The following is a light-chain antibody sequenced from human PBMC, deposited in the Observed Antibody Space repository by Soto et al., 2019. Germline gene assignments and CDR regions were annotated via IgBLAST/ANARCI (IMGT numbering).Light chain of an antibody. CDR2: DAS. V-gene: IGKV3-11*01. J-gene: IGKJ4*01. CDR1: QSVSSY. Sequence: EIVLTQSPATPSFSSGERGTLSCRARQSVSSYLAWYQQKPGQAPRLLIYDASNRATGIPARFSGSGSGTDFTLTISSLEPEDFAVYYCQQRSNWPPALTFGGGTKVDIK. CDR3: QQRSNWPPALT.